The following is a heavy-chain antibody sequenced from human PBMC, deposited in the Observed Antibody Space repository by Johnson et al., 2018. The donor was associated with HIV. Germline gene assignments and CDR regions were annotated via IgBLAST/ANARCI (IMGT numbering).Heavy chain of an antibody. CDR3: ARDRGYVWGVTGDASDI. V-gene: IGHV3-20*04. J-gene: IGHJ3*02. D-gene: IGHD3-16*01. CDR2: INWNGGST. CDR1: GFTFDDYG. Sequence: VQLVESGGGVVRPGGSLRLSCAASGFTFDDYGMSWVRQAPGKGLEWVSGINWNGGSTGSADSVKGRFTISRDNAKNSLYLQMNSLRAEDTALYYCARDRGYVWGVTGDASDIWGQGTMVTVSS.